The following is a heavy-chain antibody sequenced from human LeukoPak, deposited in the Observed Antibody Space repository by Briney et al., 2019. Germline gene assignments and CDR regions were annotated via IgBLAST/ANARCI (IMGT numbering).Heavy chain of an antibody. CDR1: EYTFTGYY. D-gene: IGHD2-15*01. CDR3: ASIYCAGGSCYDRGGDF. Sequence: ASVKVSCKASEYTFTGYYMHWVRQAPGQGPEWMGWINPKSGGTNYAQKFQGRVTMTRDTSISTAYMVLNRLRSDDTAMYYCASIYCAGGSCYDRGGDFWGQGTQVTVSS. V-gene: IGHV1-2*02. J-gene: IGHJ4*02. CDR2: INPKSGGT.